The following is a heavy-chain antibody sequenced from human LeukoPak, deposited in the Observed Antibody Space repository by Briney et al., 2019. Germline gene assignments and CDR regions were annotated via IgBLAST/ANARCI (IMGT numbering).Heavy chain of an antibody. CDR2: ISAYNGNT. D-gene: IGHD2-2*01. Sequence: ASVKVSCKASGYTFTSYGISWVRQAPGQGLEWMGWISAYNGNTNYAQKLLGRVTMTTDTSTSTAYMELRSLRSDDTAVYYCARAPAADYYYYYMDVWGKGTTVTVSS. V-gene: IGHV1-18*01. CDR1: GYTFTSYG. J-gene: IGHJ6*03. CDR3: ARAPAADYYYYYMDV.